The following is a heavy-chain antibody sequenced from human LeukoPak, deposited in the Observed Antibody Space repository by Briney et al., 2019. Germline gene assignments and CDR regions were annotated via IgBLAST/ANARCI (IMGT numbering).Heavy chain of an antibody. D-gene: IGHD3-16*02. J-gene: IGHJ3*02. CDR3: ARGPYDYVWGNYRYTGDAFDI. V-gene: IGHV1-2*06. CDR2: INPNSGGT. CDR1: GYTFTGYY. Sequence: GASVKVSCKASGYTFTGYYMHWVRQAPGQGLEWMGRINPNSGGTNYAQKFQGRVTMTRDTSISTAYMELSRLRSDDTAVYYCARGPYDYVWGNYRYTGDAFDIWGHGTVVTVSS.